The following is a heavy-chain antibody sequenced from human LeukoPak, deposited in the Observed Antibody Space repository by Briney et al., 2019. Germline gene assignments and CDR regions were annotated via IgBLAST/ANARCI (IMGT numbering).Heavy chain of an antibody. Sequence: ASVKVSCKAPGDTLANYGITWVRQAPGQGLEWMGWNTGYSGNTNYAQHFQGRVTMTTERSTSTAYLELRSLRSDDTAVYYCARVTVVTRSPWLCGPKKIGQEVNWFDPWGQGTLIIVSS. CDR3: ARVTVVTRSPWLCGPKKIGQEVNWFDP. J-gene: IGHJ5*02. CDR2: NTGYSGNT. D-gene: IGHD4-17*01. CDR1: GDTLANYG. V-gene: IGHV1-18*04.